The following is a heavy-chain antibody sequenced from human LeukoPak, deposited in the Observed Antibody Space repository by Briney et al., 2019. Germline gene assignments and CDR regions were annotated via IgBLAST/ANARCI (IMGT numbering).Heavy chain of an antibody. V-gene: IGHV1-18*01. CDR1: GYTFTSYG. D-gene: IGHD2-21*02. J-gene: IGHJ3*02. Sequence: ASVKVSCKASGYTFTSYGISWVRQAPGQGLEWMGWISAYNGNTNYAQKLQGRVTMTTDTSTSTACMELRSLRSDDTAVYYCARDSRFICGGDCYPGGNAFDIWGQGTMVTVSS. CDR2: ISAYNGNT. CDR3: ARDSRFICGGDCYPGGNAFDI.